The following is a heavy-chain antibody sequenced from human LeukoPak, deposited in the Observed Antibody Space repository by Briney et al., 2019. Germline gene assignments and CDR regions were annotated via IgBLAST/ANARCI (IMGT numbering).Heavy chain of an antibody. D-gene: IGHD3-22*01. Sequence: GGSLRLSCAASGFTFSSHWMSWVRQAPGKGLEWVANIKKDGSEKYYVDAVKGRFTISRDNAKTSLYLQMNSLRADDTAIYYCAKPTKMYYYDSGALNYWGPGTLVTVFS. V-gene: IGHV3-7*03. CDR3: AKPTKMYYYDSGALNY. CDR1: GFTFSSHW. J-gene: IGHJ4*02. CDR2: IKKDGSEK.